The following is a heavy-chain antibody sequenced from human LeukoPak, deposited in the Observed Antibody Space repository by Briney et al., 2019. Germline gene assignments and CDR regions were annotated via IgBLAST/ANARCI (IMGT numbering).Heavy chain of an antibody. J-gene: IGHJ4*02. V-gene: IGHV3-23*01. Sequence: GGSLRLSCAASGFTFSNYAMRWVRQAPGKGLEWVSGISGSGDSTYYADSVKGRFTISRDNSKNTLYLQMNSLRAEDTAVYYCARRDIVVVVSASDYWGQGTLVTVSS. CDR1: GFTFSNYA. CDR2: ISGSGDST. D-gene: IGHD2-15*01. CDR3: ARRDIVVVVSASDY.